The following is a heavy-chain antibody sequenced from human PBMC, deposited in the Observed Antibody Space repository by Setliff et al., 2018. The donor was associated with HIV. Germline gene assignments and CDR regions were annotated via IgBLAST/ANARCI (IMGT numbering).Heavy chain of an antibody. J-gene: IGHJ4*02. D-gene: IGHD3-10*01. CDR1: GYSIISDYY. Sequence: SETLSLTCSVSGYSIISDYYWGWIRQPPGKGLEWIGTIYHSGSTNYNPSLKSRVTISVDKSKNQFSLKVSSVTAADSAVYYCARAPFYYGSGSYQTFDYWGQGTLVTVSS. CDR3: ARAPFYYGSGSYQTFDY. V-gene: IGHV4-38-2*02. CDR2: IYHSGST.